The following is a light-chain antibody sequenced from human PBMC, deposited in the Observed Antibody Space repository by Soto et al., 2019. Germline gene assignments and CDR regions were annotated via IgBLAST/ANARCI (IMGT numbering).Light chain of an antibody. CDR2: DNN. CDR1: NSNIGNNY. Sequence: QSVLTQPPSVSAAPGRKVTNSCSGSNSNIGNNYVSWYQQLPGTAPKLLIYDNNKRPSGIPDRFSGSKSGTSATLGITGLQTGDEADYYCGTWDSSLSAVVFGGGTKMTVL. V-gene: IGLV1-51*01. CDR3: GTWDSSLSAVV. J-gene: IGLJ2*01.